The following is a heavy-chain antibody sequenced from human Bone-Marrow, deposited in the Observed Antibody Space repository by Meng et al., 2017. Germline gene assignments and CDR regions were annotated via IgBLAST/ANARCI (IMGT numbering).Heavy chain of an antibody. Sequence: QVQLGQSGAEVKKPGASVKVSCKASGYTFTGYYMHWVRQAPGQGLEWMGRINPNSGGTNYAQKFQGRVTMTRDTSISTAYMELSRLRSDDTAVYYCARDSSGWIRENWFDPWGQGTLVTVSS. CDR1: GYTFTGYY. V-gene: IGHV1-2*06. CDR3: ARDSSGWIRENWFDP. D-gene: IGHD6-19*01. J-gene: IGHJ5*02. CDR2: INPNSGGT.